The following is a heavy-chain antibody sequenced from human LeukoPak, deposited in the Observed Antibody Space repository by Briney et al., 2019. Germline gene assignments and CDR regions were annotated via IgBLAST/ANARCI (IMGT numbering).Heavy chain of an antibody. CDR2: ISGSSIYM. J-gene: IGHJ6*02. CDR3: ARDSGDGSGTYYPYGMDV. Sequence: PGGSLRLSCAASEFTSSSYNMNWVRQAPGKGLEWTSSISGSSIYMYYADSVKGRFTISRDNAENSLYLQMNSLRAEDTAVYFCARDSGDGSGTYYPYGMDVWGQGTTVTVSS. CDR1: EFTSSSYN. D-gene: IGHD3-10*01. V-gene: IGHV3-21*01.